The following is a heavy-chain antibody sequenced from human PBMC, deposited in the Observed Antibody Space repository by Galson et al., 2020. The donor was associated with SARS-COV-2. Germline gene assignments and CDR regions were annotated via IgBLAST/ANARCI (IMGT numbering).Heavy chain of an antibody. J-gene: IGHJ3*02. CDR1: GFTFDDYA. CDR2: ISWNSGSI. Sequence: SLKISCAASGFTFDDYAMHWVRQAPGKGLEWVSGISWNSGSIGYADSVKGRFTISRDNAKNSLYLQMSSLRAEDTALYYCAKVGSGSFDAFDIWGQGTMVTVSS. V-gene: IGHV3-9*01. D-gene: IGHD1-26*01. CDR3: AKVGSGSFDAFDI.